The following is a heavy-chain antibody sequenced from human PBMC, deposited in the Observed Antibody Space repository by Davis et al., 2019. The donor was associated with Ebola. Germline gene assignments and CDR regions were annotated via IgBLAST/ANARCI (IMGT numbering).Heavy chain of an antibody. D-gene: IGHD1-14*01. CDR1: GGSFSGYY. CDR2: INHSGST. J-gene: IGHJ3*02. V-gene: IGHV4-34*01. Sequence: MPSETLSLTCAVYGGSFSGYYWSWIRQPPGKGLEWIGEINHSGSTNYNPSLKSRVTISVDTSKNQFSLKLSSVTAADTAVYYCARVSPEKDAFDIWGQGTMVTVSS. CDR3: ARVSPEKDAFDI.